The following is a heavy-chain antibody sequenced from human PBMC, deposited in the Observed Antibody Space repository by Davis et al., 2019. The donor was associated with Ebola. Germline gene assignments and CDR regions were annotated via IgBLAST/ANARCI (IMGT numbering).Heavy chain of an antibody. J-gene: IGHJ4*02. Sequence: SGPTLVKPTPTLTLTCTFSGFSLSTSGMCVSWIRQPPRKALEWLALIDWDDDKYYSTSLKTRLTISKDTPKNQVVLTMTNMDPVDTATYYCARTPFQFGYFDYWGQGTLVTVSS. CDR1: GFSLSTSGMC. CDR3: ARTPFQFGYFDY. V-gene: IGHV2-70*01. CDR2: IDWDDDK. D-gene: IGHD2/OR15-2a*01.